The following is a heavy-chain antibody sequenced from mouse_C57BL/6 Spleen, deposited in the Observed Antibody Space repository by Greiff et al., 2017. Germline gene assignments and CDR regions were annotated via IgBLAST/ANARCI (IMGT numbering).Heavy chain of an antibody. J-gene: IGHJ3*01. CDR1: GYTFTSYW. D-gene: IGHD1-1*01. CDR2: IDPSDSYT. Sequence: QVQLQQSGAELVMPGASVKLSCKASGYTFTSYWMHWVKQRPGQGLEWIGEIDPSDSYTNYNQKFKGKSTLTVDKSSSTAYMQLSSLTSEDSAVYYCARGRLGAYWGQGTLVTVSA. CDR3: ARGRLGAY. V-gene: IGHV1-69*01.